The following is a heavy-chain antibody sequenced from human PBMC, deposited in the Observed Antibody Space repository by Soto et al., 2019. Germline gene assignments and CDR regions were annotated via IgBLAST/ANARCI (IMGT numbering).Heavy chain of an antibody. V-gene: IGHV1-3*01. J-gene: IGHJ5*02. D-gene: IGHD2-2*01. CDR2: INAGNGNT. CDR3: ARVGYCSSTSCYASWFDP. CDR1: GYTFTSYA. Sequence: ASVKVSCKASGYTFTSYAMHWVRQAPGQRLEWMGWINAGNGNTKYSQKFQGRVTITRDTSASTAYMELSSLRSEDTAVYYCARVGYCSSTSCYASWFDPWGQGTLVTVSS.